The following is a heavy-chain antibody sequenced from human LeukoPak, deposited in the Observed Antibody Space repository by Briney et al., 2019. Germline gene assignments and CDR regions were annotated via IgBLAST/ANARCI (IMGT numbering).Heavy chain of an antibody. CDR2: ISGSGGST. D-gene: IGHD4-17*01. Sequence: GGSLRLSCAASGFTFSNYAMNWVRQAPGKGLEWVSAISGSGGSTDYADSVKGRFTISRDNSKNTVYLQMNSLRAEDTAVYYCAKDGFDYGDPTGFDYWGQGTLVTVSS. CDR1: GFTFSNYA. V-gene: IGHV3-23*01. CDR3: AKDGFDYGDPTGFDY. J-gene: IGHJ4*02.